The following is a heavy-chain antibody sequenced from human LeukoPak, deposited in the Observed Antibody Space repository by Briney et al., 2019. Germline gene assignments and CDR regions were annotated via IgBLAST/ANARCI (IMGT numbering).Heavy chain of an antibody. J-gene: IGHJ4*02. V-gene: IGHV1-69*06. CDR2: VILNFGPA. CDR1: GGTFSSHA. Sequence: GSSVTVSCKASGGTFSSHAISLLRLAPGPGLEWTGVVILNFGPANYAQQFQGRVTITADKSTSSAYMEPSSLRSEDAAVYYCARDSGYVGYWGQGTLVTVSS. D-gene: IGHD3-22*01. CDR3: ARDSGYVGY.